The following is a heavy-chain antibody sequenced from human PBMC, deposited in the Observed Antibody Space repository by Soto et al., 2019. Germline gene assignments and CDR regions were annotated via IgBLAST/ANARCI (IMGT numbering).Heavy chain of an antibody. J-gene: IGHJ6*02. Sequence: AVKVSCKASGCTFGSYAITWVRRAPGQGLEWLGGIIPFLNSPAYAQKFQARVVITADEITNTAYMELNSLRFDDTAVYYCAREAPYCTSATCPKFYDMDVWGQGTTVTVSS. CDR1: GCTFGSYA. D-gene: IGHD2-2*01. CDR2: IIPFLNSP. V-gene: IGHV1-69*13. CDR3: AREAPYCTSATCPKFYDMDV.